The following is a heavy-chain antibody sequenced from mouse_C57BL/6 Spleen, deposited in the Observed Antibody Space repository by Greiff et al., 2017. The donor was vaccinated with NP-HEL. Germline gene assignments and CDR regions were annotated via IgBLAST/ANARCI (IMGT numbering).Heavy chain of an antibody. CDR1: GYTFTSYW. CDR3: ARGGDENPDY. CDR2: IDPSDSYT. J-gene: IGHJ2*01. D-gene: IGHD3-3*01. V-gene: IGHV1-69*01. Sequence: QVQLQQPGAELVMPGASVKLSCKASGYTFTSYWMHWVKQRPGQGLECIGEIDPSDSYTNYNQKFKGKSTLTVDKSSSTAYMQLSSLTSEDSAVYYCARGGDENPDYWGQGTTLTVSS.